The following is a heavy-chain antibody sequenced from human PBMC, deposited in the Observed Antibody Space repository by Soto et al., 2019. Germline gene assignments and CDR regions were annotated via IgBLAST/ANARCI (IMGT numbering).Heavy chain of an antibody. D-gene: IGHD3-10*01. J-gene: IGHJ5*02. V-gene: IGHV4-30-2*01. Sequence: PSETLSLTCAVSGGSISSGGYSWSWTRQPPGKGLEWIGYIYHSGSTYYNPSLKSRVTISVDRSKNQFSLKLSSVTAADTAVYYCARVSLGWFDPWGQGTLVTVSS. CDR1: GGSISSGGYS. CDR3: ARVSLGWFDP. CDR2: IYHSGST.